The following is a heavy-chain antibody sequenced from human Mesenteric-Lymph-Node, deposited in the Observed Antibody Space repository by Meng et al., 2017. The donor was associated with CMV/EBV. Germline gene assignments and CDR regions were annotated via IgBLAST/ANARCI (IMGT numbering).Heavy chain of an antibody. D-gene: IGHD3-10*02. CDR1: GYTFTGYY. J-gene: IGHJ4*02. CDR3: AKDFVRGPGDS. CDR2: INPNSGGT. V-gene: IGHV1-2*02. Sequence: ASVKVSCKASGYTFTGYYMHWVRQAPGQGLEWMVWINPNSGGTNYAQKFQGTVTMTRDTSISTAYMEVSSLRSDDTAIYYCAKDFVRGPGDSWGQGTLVTVSS.